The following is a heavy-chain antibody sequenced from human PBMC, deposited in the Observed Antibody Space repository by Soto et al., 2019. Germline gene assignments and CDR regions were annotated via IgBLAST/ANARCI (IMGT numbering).Heavy chain of an antibody. J-gene: IGHJ6*02. CDR3: AREYSSSSSRYYGMDV. D-gene: IGHD6-6*01. V-gene: IGHV3-30-3*01. Sequence: QVQLVESGGGVVQPGRSLRLSCAASGFTFSSYAMHWVRQAPGKGLEWVAVISYDGSNKYYADSVKGRFTISRDNSKNTLYLQMNSLRAEATAVYYWAREYSSSSSRYYGMDVWGQGTTVTVSS. CDR2: ISYDGSNK. CDR1: GFTFSSYA.